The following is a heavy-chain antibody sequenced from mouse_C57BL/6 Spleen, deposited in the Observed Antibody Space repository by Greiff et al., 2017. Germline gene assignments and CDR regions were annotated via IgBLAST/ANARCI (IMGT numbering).Heavy chain of an antibody. V-gene: IGHV1-81*01. CDR2: IYPRSGNT. CDR1: GYTFTSYA. D-gene: IGHD2-12*01. CDR3: ASSSVYDDFDY. J-gene: IGHJ2*01. Sequence: VQLQQSGAELARPGASVKLSCKASGYTFTSYAISWVKQSTGQGLEWIGEIYPRSGNTYYNEKFKGKATLTVDKSSSTDYMELRSLTSEDSAVYFCASSSVYDDFDYWGQGTTLTVSS.